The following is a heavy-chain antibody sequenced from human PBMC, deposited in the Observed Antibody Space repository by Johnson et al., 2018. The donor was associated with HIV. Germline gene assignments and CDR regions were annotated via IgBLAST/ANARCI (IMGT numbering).Heavy chain of an antibody. V-gene: IGHV3-30*03. D-gene: IGHD2-2*02. Sequence: QMLLVESGGGVVQPGRSLRLSCAASGFTFSSYGMHWVRQAPGKGLEWVAVLSYDGSNKYYADSVKGRFTISRDNSKNTLYLQMNSLRAEDTAVYYCARDRVPAAIGLAYRGAFDIWGQGTMVTVSS. CDR3: ARDRVPAAIGLAYRGAFDI. J-gene: IGHJ3*02. CDR2: LSYDGSNK. CDR1: GFTFSSYG.